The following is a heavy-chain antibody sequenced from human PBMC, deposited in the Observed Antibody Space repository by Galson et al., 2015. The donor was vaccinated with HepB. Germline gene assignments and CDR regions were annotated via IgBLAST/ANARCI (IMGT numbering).Heavy chain of an antibody. CDR1: GFTFSSYA. J-gene: IGHJ4*02. CDR3: AKTHGSGWAFDY. CDR2: IRYNGDAT. V-gene: IGHV3-23*01. D-gene: IGHD6-19*01. Sequence: SLRLSCAASGFTFSSYAMCWVRQAPGKGLEWVSLIRYNGDATYYVDSVKGRFTISRDNSKYTLYLQINSLRADDTAVYYCAKTHGSGWAFDYWGQGALVTVSS.